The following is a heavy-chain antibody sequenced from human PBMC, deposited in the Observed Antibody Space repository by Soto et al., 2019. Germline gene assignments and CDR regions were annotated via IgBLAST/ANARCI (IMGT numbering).Heavy chain of an antibody. Sequence: QVQLQESGPGLVKASETLSLTCTVSGTSMSGHFWSWMRQPPGKGLEWIGYGYYSGSTLYNPSLKRGVTISLDTSKNHFSLRLNSVTSADTAVYYCARGVYLSLVRTGWFDPWGQGTLVSVSS. CDR1: GTSMSGHF. CDR3: ARGVYLSLVRTGWFDP. J-gene: IGHJ5*02. D-gene: IGHD3-10*01. V-gene: IGHV4-59*11. CDR2: GYYSGST.